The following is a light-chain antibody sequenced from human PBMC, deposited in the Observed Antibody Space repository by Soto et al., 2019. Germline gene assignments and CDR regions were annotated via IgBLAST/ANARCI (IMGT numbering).Light chain of an antibody. CDR1: SSDVGGYNY. CDR2: DVS. CDR3: SSYTSSRNLRV. Sequence: QSALTQPASVSGSPGQSITISCTGTSSDVGGYNYVSWYQQHPGTAPKLMIYDVSNRPSGVSNRFSGSKSGNTASLTISGLQAEDEADYYCSSYTSSRNLRVFGGGTKLTVL. J-gene: IGLJ2*01. V-gene: IGLV2-14*01.